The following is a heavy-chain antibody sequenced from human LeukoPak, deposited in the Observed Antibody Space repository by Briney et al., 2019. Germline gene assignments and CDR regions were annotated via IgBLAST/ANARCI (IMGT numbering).Heavy chain of an antibody. D-gene: IGHD4-23*01. CDR1: GFTFSNYW. CDR2: IRIDGDT. Sequence: GGSLRLSCAASGFTFSNYWMHWVRQAPGTGLVWVSRIRIDGDTSYADSVRGRFTISRDNSKNTLYLQMNSLRVEDTAVYYCARDARVGGPFDYWGQGTLVTVSS. V-gene: IGHV3-74*01. J-gene: IGHJ4*02. CDR3: ARDARVGGPFDY.